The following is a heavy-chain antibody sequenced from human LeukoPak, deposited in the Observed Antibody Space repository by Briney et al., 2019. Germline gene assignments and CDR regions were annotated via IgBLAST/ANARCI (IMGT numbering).Heavy chain of an antibody. Sequence: GRSLRLSCAASGHTFSGSGMHWVRQAPGKGLEWVAVISYDGSEKYYVDSVKGRFTISRDNSKNTLYLQMNSLRAEDTAVYYCTKGTIWLPFDYWGQGTLVTVSS. D-gene: IGHD5-18*01. J-gene: IGHJ4*02. V-gene: IGHV3-30*18. CDR2: ISYDGSEK. CDR1: GHTFSGSG. CDR3: TKGTIWLPFDY.